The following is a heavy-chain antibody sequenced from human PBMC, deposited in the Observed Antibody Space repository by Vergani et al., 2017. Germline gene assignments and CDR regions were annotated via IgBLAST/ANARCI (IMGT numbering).Heavy chain of an antibody. J-gene: IGHJ4*02. V-gene: IGHV3-9*01. CDR1: GFTFDAYA. CDR3: ARMGATMGLGIAAADYFDY. D-gene: IGHD6-13*01. Sequence: EVQLVESGGGLVQPGRSLRLSCAASGFTFDAYAMHWVRQAPGKGLEWVSGISWNSGSIGYADSVKGRFTISRDNAKNSLYLQMNSLRAEDTAVYYCARMGATMGLGIAAADYFDYWGQGTLVTVSS. CDR2: ISWNSGSI.